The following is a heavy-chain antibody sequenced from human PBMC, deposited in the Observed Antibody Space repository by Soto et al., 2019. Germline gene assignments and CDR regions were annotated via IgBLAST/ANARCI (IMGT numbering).Heavy chain of an antibody. J-gene: IGHJ4*02. V-gene: IGHV4-31*03. Sequence: ASETLSLTCTVSGGSISSGGYFWSWIRQPPGKGLKWIGNIFYSGTTYYNPSLKSRVTISVDTSKNQFSLKLSSVTAADKAVYFCARGVLYWGQVNLVPVSS. D-gene: IGHD1-1*01. CDR3: ARGVLY. CDR1: GGSISSGGYF. CDR2: IFYSGTT.